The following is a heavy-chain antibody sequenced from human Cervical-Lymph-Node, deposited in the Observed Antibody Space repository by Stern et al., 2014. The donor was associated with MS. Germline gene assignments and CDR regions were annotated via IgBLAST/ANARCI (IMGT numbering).Heavy chain of an antibody. Sequence: QMQLVQSGAELKKPGASVKVSCKTSGYSFTTSALNWVRQAPGQGLEWMGWINTSTGDPLYAQACAGRFVFALDTSVRTAYLQINILKPEDSAIYYCATQGASGFGVSPTGYWGQGTLVTVSS. CDR1: GYSFTTSA. V-gene: IGHV7-4-1*02. CDR3: ATQGASGFGVSPTGY. D-gene: IGHD1-26*01. J-gene: IGHJ4*02. CDR2: INTSTGDP.